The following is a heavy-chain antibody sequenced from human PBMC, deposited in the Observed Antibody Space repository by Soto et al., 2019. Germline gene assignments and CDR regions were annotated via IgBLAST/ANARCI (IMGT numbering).Heavy chain of an antibody. Sequence: GGSLRLSCAASGFTFSSYAMHWVRQAPGKGLEWVAVISYDGSNKYYADSVKGRFTISRDNSKNTLYLQMNSLRAEDTDVYYCARGSSSWYFDYWGQGTLVTVSS. D-gene: IGHD6-13*01. CDR1: GFTFSSYA. CDR3: ARGSSSWYFDY. J-gene: IGHJ4*02. V-gene: IGHV3-30*04. CDR2: ISYDGSNK.